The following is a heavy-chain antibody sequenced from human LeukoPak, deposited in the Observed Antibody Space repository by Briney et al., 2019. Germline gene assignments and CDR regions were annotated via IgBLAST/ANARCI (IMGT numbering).Heavy chain of an antibody. CDR1: GYTFTNYW. Sequence: GESLKISCKGSGYTFTNYWIGWVRQMPGKGLEWMGIIYPGDSDTRYSPSFQGQVTISADQSISTAYLQWSSLKASDTAMYYCARRSGWYYFDYWGQGTLVTVSS. J-gene: IGHJ4*02. CDR2: IYPGDSDT. V-gene: IGHV5-51*01. CDR3: ARRSGWYYFDY. D-gene: IGHD6-19*01.